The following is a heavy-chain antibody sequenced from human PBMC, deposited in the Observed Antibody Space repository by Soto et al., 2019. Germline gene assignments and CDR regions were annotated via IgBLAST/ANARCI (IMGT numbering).Heavy chain of an antibody. CDR3: ARELANCSGGSCYSAGGDY. J-gene: IGHJ4*02. Sequence: GGSLRLSCAASGFTFGSDGMHWVRQAPGKGLEWVAVIWYDGSNKYYADSVKGRFTISRDNSKNTLYLQMNSLRAEDTAVYYCARELANCSGGSCYSAGGDYWGQGT. V-gene: IGHV3-33*01. CDR2: IWYDGSNK. CDR1: GFTFGSDG. D-gene: IGHD2-15*01.